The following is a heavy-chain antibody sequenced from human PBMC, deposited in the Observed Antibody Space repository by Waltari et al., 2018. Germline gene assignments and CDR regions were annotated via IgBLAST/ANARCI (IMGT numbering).Heavy chain of an antibody. J-gene: IGHJ3*02. V-gene: IGHV4-34*01. Sequence: QVQLQQWGAGLLKPSETLSLTCAVYGGSFSGYYWSWIRQPPGKGLEWIGEINHSGSTNYNPPLKSRVTISVDTSKNQFSLKLSSVTAADTAVYYCARSDPGAFDIWGQGTMVTVSS. CDR3: ARSDPGAFDI. CDR2: INHSGST. CDR1: GGSFSGYY.